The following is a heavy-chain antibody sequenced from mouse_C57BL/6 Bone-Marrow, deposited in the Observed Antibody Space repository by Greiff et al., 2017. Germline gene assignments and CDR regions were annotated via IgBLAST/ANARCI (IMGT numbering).Heavy chain of an antibody. J-gene: IGHJ3*01. CDR3: TTFITTVVAPFAY. CDR1: GFNIKDDY. D-gene: IGHD1-1*01. CDR2: IDPENGDT. Sequence: EVQLQQSGAELVRPGASVKLSCTASGFNIKDDYMHWVKQRPEQGLEWIGWIDPENGDTEYASKFQGKATITADTSSNTAYLPLSSLTSEDTAVYYCTTFITTVVAPFAYWGQGTLVTVSA. V-gene: IGHV14-4*01.